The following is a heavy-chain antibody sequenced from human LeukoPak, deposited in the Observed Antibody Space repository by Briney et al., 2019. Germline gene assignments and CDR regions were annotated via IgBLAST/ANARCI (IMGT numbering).Heavy chain of an antibody. V-gene: IGHV4-39*01. J-gene: IGHJ5*02. CDR1: GGSISSSSYY. Sequence: SETLSLTCTVSGGSISSSSYYWGWIRQPPGKGLEWIGSIYYSGSTYYNPSLKSRFTISVDTSKNQFSLKLSSVTAADTAVYYCARAVADPLHWFDPWGQGTLVTVSS. CDR3: ARAVADPLHWFDP. CDR2: IYYSGST. D-gene: IGHD6-19*01.